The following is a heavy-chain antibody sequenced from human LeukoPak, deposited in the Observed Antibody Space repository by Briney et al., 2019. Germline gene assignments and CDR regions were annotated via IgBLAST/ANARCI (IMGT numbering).Heavy chain of an antibody. CDR3: ARVRDYYYYYGMDV. CDR1: SGSFSGYY. CDR2: INHSGST. Sequence: SETLSLTCAVYSGSFSGYYWSWIRLPPGEGLEWIGEINHSGSTNYNPSLKSRVTISVDTSKNQFSLKLSSVTAADTAVYYCARVRDYYYYYGMDVWGQGTTVTVSS. J-gene: IGHJ6*02. V-gene: IGHV4-34*01.